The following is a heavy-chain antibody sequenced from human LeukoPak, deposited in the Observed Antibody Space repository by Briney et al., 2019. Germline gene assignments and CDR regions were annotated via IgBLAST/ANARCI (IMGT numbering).Heavy chain of an antibody. V-gene: IGHV1-69*04. CDR2: IIPILGIA. CDR3: ARGYGYYYDSSGSTADY. CDR1: GYTFTSYD. Sequence: KPGASVKVSCKASGYTFTSYDINWVRQAPGQGLEWMGRIIPILGIANYAQKFQGRVTITADKSTSTAYMELSSLRSEDTAVYYCARGYGYYYDSSGSTADYWGQGTLVTVSS. D-gene: IGHD3-22*01. J-gene: IGHJ4*02.